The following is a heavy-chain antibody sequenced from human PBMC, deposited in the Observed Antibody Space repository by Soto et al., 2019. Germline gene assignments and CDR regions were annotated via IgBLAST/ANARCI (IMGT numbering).Heavy chain of an antibody. D-gene: IGHD3-16*01. CDR1: GGFLSNSY. CDR2: INHVGGT. J-gene: IGHJ5*02. Sequence: PSETLSLSCAAYGGFLSNSYLPWIRQPPGKGLEWIGAINHVGGTNYNPSLKSRVTMSVDTSQNQFSLSLISVTAADTAMYFCVRIRYQLPSSVLWLDPWGQGTPVTVSS. CDR3: VRIRYQLPSSVLWLDP. V-gene: IGHV4-34*01.